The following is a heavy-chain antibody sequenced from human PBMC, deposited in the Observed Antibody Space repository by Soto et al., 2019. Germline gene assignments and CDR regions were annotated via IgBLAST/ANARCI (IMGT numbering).Heavy chain of an antibody. CDR3: ARSDWFDP. V-gene: IGHV3-74*01. J-gene: IGHJ5*02. Sequence: HPGGSLRLSCAASGFTFSTYWMHWVRQAPGKGLVWVSRIKSEGSSTTYADSVKGRFTISRDNAKNTLYLQMNSLRVEDTAVYYCARSDWFDPWGQGTLVTVSS. CDR2: IKSEGSST. CDR1: GFTFSTYW.